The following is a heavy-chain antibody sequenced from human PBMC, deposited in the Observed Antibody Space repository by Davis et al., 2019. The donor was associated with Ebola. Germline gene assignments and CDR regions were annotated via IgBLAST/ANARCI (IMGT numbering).Heavy chain of an antibody. CDR1: GFTFSSYG. D-gene: IGHD4-17*01. J-gene: IGHJ6*02. CDR3: AKDLYGESPGDLFYYFDGMDV. Sequence: GESLKISCAASGFTFSSYGMHWVRQAPGKGLEWVAVISYDGNTKYYADSVKGRFTISRDNSKNTLYLQMNSLRAEDTAVYNCAKDLYGESPGDLFYYFDGMDVWGQGTTVTVSS. CDR2: ISYDGNTK. V-gene: IGHV3-30*18.